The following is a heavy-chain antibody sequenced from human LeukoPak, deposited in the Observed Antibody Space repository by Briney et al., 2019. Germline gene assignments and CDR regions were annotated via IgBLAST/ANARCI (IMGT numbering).Heavy chain of an antibody. CDR2: IYYSGST. CDR1: GGSISSYY. Sequence: SETLSLTCTVSGGSISSYYWNWIRQPPGKGLEWIGYIYYSGSTNYNPSLKSRVTISVDTSKNHFSLKLSSVTAADTAVYYCARELHAIGYCSGGTCYQYDTFDIWGQGTMVTVSS. CDR3: ARELHAIGYCSGGTCYQYDTFDI. D-gene: IGHD2-15*01. V-gene: IGHV4-59*01. J-gene: IGHJ3*02.